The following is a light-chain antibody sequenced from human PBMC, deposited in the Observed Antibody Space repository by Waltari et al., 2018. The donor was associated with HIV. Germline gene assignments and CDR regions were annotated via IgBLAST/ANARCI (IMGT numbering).Light chain of an antibody. CDR2: DAS. Sequence: EIVLTQSPITLSLSPGEAATLSCRASRSVGSYLAWYQQKPGQAPRLLIFDASNRATGIPARFSGSGSGTDFTLTISRLVPDDFAVYYCQQRSNWPPTFGGGTKVEI. J-gene: IGKJ4*01. CDR1: RSVGSY. CDR3: QQRSNWPPT. V-gene: IGKV3-11*01.